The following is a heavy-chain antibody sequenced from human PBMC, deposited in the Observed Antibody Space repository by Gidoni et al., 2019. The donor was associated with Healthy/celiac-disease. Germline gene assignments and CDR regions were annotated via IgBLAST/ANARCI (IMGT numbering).Heavy chain of an antibody. CDR2: IYHSGST. CDR1: GYSISSGYY. V-gene: IGHV4-38-2*01. Sequence: KPSETLSLTCVVSGYSISSGYYWGWIRQPPGKGLEWIGSIYHSGSTYYNPSLKSRVTISVDTSKNQFSLKLSSVTAADTAVYYCANAFYGDYVWYFDLWGRGTLVTVSS. CDR3: ANAFYGDYVWYFDL. D-gene: IGHD4-17*01. J-gene: IGHJ2*01.